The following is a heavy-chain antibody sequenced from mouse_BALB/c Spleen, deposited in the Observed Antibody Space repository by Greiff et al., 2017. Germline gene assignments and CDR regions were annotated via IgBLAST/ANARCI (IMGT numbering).Heavy chain of an antibody. CDR1: GFTFSSYT. D-gene: IGHD2-2*01. J-gene: IGHJ4*01. Sequence: EVMVVESGGGLVQPGGSLKLSCAASGFTFSSYTMSWVRQTPEKRLEWVAYISNGGGSTYYPDTVKGRFTISRDNAKNTLYLQMSSLKSEDTAMYYCERHGYAMDYWGQGTSVTVSS. CDR3: ERHGYAMDY. V-gene: IGHV5-12-2*01. CDR2: ISNGGGST.